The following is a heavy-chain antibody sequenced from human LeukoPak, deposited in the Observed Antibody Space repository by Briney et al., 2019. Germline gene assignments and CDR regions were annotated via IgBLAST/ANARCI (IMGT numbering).Heavy chain of an antibody. CDR1: GGSISSSSYY. CDR3: ARLDGWYSSSWFVDY. V-gene: IGHV4-39*01. D-gene: IGHD6-13*01. CDR2: IYYSGST. Sequence: SETLSLTCTVSGGSISSSSYYWGWIRQPPGKGLEWIGSIYYSGSTYYNPSLKSRVTISVDMSKNQFSLKLSSVTAADTAVYYCARLDGWYSSSWFVDYWGQGTLVTVSS. J-gene: IGHJ4*02.